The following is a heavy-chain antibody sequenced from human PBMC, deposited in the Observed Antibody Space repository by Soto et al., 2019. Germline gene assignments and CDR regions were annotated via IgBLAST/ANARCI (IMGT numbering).Heavy chain of an antibody. D-gene: IGHD3-22*01. CDR1: GFTFSSYE. Sequence: GGSLRLSCAASGFTFSSYEMNWARQAPGKGLEWVSYISSSGSTIYYADSVKGRFTISRDNAKNSLYLQMNSLRAEDTAVYYCARDPTYYYDSSGYSSAIGYYFDYWGQGTLVTVSS. J-gene: IGHJ4*02. CDR3: ARDPTYYYDSSGYSSAIGYYFDY. V-gene: IGHV3-48*03. CDR2: ISSSGSTI.